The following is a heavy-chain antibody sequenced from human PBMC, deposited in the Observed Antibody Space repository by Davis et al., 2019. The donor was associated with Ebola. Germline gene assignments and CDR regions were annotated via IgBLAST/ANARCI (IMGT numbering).Heavy chain of an antibody. Sequence: PSETLSLTCAVYGGSFSGYYWSWIRQPPGKGLEWIGSIYYSGSTYYNPSLKSRVTISVDTSKNQFSLKLSSVTAADTAVYYCASSDCSSTSCYLFDYWGQGTLVTVSS. D-gene: IGHD2-2*01. J-gene: IGHJ4*02. V-gene: IGHV4-34*01. CDR2: IYYSGST. CDR3: ASSDCSSTSCYLFDY. CDR1: GGSFSGYY.